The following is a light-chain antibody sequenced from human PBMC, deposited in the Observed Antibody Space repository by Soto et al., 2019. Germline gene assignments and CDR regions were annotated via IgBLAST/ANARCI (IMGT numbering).Light chain of an antibody. J-gene: IGLJ1*01. CDR1: SSDVGRYNH. CDR3: SAYAGSIFV. V-gene: IGLV2-8*01. Sequence: QPVLTQPPSASGSPGQSVTISCTGSSSDVGRYNHVSWYQQHPGKAPKLIIFDVDKRPSGVPDRFSGSKSVNTASLTVSGLQAEDEADYYCSAYAGSIFVFGTGTKVTVL. CDR2: DVD.